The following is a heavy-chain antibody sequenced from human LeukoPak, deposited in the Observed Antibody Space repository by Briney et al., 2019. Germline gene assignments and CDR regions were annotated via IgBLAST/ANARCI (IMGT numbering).Heavy chain of an antibody. CDR3: ATDDSSGFYLGAVNY. D-gene: IGHD3-22*01. Sequence: ASVKVSCKASGYTFTGYYMYWVRQAPGQGLERMGWINPNSGAIHYVQKFQGRVTMTRDTSIRTAYMELSRLTSDDTAVYYCATDDSSGFYLGAVNYWGQGTRVTVSS. CDR1: GYTFTGYY. J-gene: IGHJ4*02. V-gene: IGHV1-2*02. CDR2: INPNSGAI.